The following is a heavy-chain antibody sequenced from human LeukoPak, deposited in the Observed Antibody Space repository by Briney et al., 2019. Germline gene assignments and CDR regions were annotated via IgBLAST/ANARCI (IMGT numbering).Heavy chain of an antibody. CDR1: GGPFSGYY. V-gene: IGHV4-34*01. CDR2: IYHSGST. CDR3: ARIGYGDYSDY. J-gene: IGHJ4*02. D-gene: IGHD4-17*01. Sequence: SETLSLTCAVYGGPFSGYYWSWIRQPPGKGLEWIGEIYHSGSTNYNPSLKSRVTISVDTSKNQFSLKLSSVTAADTAVYYCARIGYGDYSDYWGQGTLVTVSS.